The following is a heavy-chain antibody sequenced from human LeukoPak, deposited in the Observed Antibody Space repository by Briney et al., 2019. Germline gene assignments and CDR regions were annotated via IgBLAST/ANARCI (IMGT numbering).Heavy chain of an antibody. CDR2: ISGSGSGT. J-gene: IGHJ6*03. CDR1: GFTFSSYG. D-gene: IGHD2-2*03. CDR3: ARAGYQGDYYYYFYMDV. V-gene: IGHV3-23*01. Sequence: PGGSLRLSCAASGFTFSSYGMSWVRQAPGKGLEWVSGISGSGSGTYYADSVKGRFTISRDNAKNSLYLQMNSLRAEDTAVYYCARAGYQGDYYYYFYMDVWGKGTTVTVSS.